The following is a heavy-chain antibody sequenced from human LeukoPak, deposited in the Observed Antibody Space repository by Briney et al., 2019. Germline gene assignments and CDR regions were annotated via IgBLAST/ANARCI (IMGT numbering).Heavy chain of an antibody. CDR3: AKRLGEGSGSYRAFDY. CDR2: ISGSGGST. D-gene: IGHD3-10*01. J-gene: IGHJ4*02. CDR1: GFTFSSYA. Sequence: GGSLRLSCAASGFTFSSYAMSWVRQAPGKGLEWVSAISGSGGSTYYADSVKGRFTISRDNSKNTLYLQMNSLRAEDTAVYYCAKRLGEGSGSYRAFDYWGQGTLVTVSS. V-gene: IGHV3-23*01.